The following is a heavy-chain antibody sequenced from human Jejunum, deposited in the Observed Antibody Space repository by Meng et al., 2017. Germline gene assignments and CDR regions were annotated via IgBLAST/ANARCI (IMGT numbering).Heavy chain of an antibody. CDR2: IKPDGNTI. Sequence: EVQVGEAGGGLVQPGGSLRLSCAASGFPFSTYSMHWVRQAPGKGLVWVSQIKPDGNTISYADSVRGRFTISRDNAKSTLYLEMNSLRAEDAAVYYCARDNDWVVWDYWGRGTLVTVSS. D-gene: IGHD1-1*01. J-gene: IGHJ4*01. CDR3: ARDNDWVVWDY. CDR1: GFPFSTYS. V-gene: IGHV3-74*01.